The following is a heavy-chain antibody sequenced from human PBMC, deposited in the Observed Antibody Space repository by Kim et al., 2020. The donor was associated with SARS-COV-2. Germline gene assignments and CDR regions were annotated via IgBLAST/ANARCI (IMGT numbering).Heavy chain of an antibody. Sequence: GGSLRLSCAASGFTVSSNYMSWVRQAPGKGLEWVSVIYSGGSTYYADSVKGRFTISRDNSKNTLYLQMNSLRAEDTAVYYCARVGGYDPTLYYYYYGMDVWSQVTTVTVSS. CDR1: GFTVSSNY. V-gene: IGHV3-66*02. CDR2: IYSGGST. D-gene: IGHD5-12*01. CDR3: ARVGGYDPTLYYYYYGMDV. J-gene: IGHJ6*02.